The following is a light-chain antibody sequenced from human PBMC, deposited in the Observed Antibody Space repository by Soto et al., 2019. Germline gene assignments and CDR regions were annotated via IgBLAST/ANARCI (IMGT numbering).Light chain of an antibody. CDR1: SSDVGGYHY. J-gene: IGLJ3*02. CDR3: SSYTSSSTL. Sequence: QSALTQPASVSGSPGQSITIPCTGTSSDVGGYHYVSWYQQHPGKAPKLMIYDVSNRPSGVSNRFSGSKSGNTASLTISGLQAEDKADYYCSSYTSSSTLFGGGTKLTVL. CDR2: DVS. V-gene: IGLV2-14*01.